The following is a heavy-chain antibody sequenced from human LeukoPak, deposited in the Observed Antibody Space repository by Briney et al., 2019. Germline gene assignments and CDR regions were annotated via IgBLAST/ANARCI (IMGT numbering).Heavy chain of an antibody. D-gene: IGHD1-26*01. V-gene: IGHV4-38-2*02. CDR1: GGSISSGYY. CDR3: ARGRYSGSYYDWFDP. CDR2: IYHSGST. Sequence: PSETLSLTCTVSGGSISSGYYWGWIRQPPGKGLEWIGSIYHSGSTYYNPSLKSRVTISVDTSKNQFSLKLSSVTAADTAVYYCARGRYSGSYYDWFDPWGQGTLVTVSS. J-gene: IGHJ5*02.